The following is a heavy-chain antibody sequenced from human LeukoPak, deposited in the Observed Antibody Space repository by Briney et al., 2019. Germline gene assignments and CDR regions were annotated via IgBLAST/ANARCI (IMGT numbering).Heavy chain of an antibody. CDR3: ARDGDSSGSYFDY. Sequence: PGGSLRLSCAASGFTFSSYAMHWVRQAPGKGLEWVAVISYDGSNKYYADSVKGRFTISRDNPKNTLYLQMNSLRAEDTAVYYCARDGDSSGSYFDYWGQGTLVTVSS. J-gene: IGHJ4*02. V-gene: IGHV3-30-3*01. CDR2: ISYDGSNK. CDR1: GFTFSSYA. D-gene: IGHD3-22*01.